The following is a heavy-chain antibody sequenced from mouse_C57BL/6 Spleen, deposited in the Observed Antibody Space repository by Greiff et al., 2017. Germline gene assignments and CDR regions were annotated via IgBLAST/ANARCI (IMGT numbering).Heavy chain of an antibody. D-gene: IGHD4-1*01. CDR2: ISDGGSYT. CDR3: ARDQDLGLTGIWYFDV. V-gene: IGHV5-4*01. Sequence: EVQLVESGGGLVKPGGSLKLSCAASGFTFSSYAMSWVRQTPEKRLEWVATISDGGSYTYYPDNVKGRFTISRDNAKNNLYLQMSHLKSEDTAMYYFARDQDLGLTGIWYFDVWGTGTTVTVSS. CDR1: GFTFSSYA. J-gene: IGHJ1*03.